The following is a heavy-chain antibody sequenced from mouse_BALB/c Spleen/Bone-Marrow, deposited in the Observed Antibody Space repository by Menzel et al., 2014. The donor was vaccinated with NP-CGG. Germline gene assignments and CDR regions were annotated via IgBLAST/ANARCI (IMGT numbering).Heavy chain of an antibody. CDR3: TRRSLLSDYYSMDY. D-gene: IGHD2-10*01. CDR1: GYTFTSYY. J-gene: IGHJ4*01. CDR2: INPSNGGT. Sequence: VKHQESGAELVKPGASEKLSCKASGYTFTSYYLYWLKQRPGQGLEWIGEINPSNGGTNFNERFKSKASLTVDKSSSTAYMQLNSLTSEDSAVYYCTRRSLLSDYYSMDYWGQGTSVTVSS. V-gene: IGHV1S81*02.